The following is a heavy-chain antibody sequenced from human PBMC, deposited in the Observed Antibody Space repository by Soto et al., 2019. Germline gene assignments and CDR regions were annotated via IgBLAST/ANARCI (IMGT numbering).Heavy chain of an antibody. CDR3: ARGRGGVTAILFYFDY. CDR1: GYSISSGYY. V-gene: IGHV4-38-2*01. CDR2: IYHSGST. J-gene: IGHJ4*02. D-gene: IGHD2-21*02. Sequence: SETLSLTCAVSGYSISSGYYWGWIRQPPGKGLEWIGSIYHSGSTYYNPSLKSRVTISVDTSKNQFSLKLSSVTAADTAVYYCARGRGGVTAILFYFDYWGQGTLVTVSS.